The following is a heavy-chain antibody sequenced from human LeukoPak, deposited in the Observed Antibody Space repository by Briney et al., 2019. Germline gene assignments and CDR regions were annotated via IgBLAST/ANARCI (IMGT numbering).Heavy chain of an antibody. Sequence: PGGSLKLSCAASGFTFSGSAMHWVRQASGKGLEWVGRIRSKANSYATAYAASVKGRFTISRDDSKNTAYLQMNSLKTEGTAVYYCTRHLAGDYGDYRDYWGQGTLVTVSS. V-gene: IGHV3-73*01. J-gene: IGHJ4*02. CDR2: IRSKANSYAT. D-gene: IGHD4-17*01. CDR1: GFTFSGSA. CDR3: TRHLAGDYGDYRDY.